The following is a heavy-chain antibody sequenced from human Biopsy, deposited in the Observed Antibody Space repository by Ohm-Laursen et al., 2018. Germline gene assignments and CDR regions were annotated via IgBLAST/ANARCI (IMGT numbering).Heavy chain of an antibody. J-gene: IGHJ6*02. Sequence: ASRLTFSANAMSSVRQAPGKGLAWVSGGGGNDRTYYADSVKGRFTISRDNPKNTLYLQMNSLRVEDTAVYYCARDMSHLYGLDVWGQGTTVTVSS. V-gene: IGHV3-53*01. D-gene: IGHD2-2*02. CDR2: GGGNDRT. CDR1: RLTFSANA. CDR3: ARDMSHLYGLDV.